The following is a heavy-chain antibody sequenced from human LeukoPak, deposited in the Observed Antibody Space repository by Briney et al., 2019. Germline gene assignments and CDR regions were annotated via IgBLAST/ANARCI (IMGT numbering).Heavy chain of an antibody. J-gene: IGHJ4*02. V-gene: IGHV2-5*04. CDR3: VHIWGSTPGSTDY. CDR1: GFSLSTGQLG. CDR2: IYWNGNN. D-gene: IGHD3-16*01. Sequence: SGPTLVKPTETLTRTCTFSGFSLSTGQLGVGWIRQPPGKALEWLAVIYWNGNNRYRPSLRNRVTITKDTSKNQVVLTMSDMEPEDTGIYYGVHIWGSTPGSTDYWGQGTLVTVSS.